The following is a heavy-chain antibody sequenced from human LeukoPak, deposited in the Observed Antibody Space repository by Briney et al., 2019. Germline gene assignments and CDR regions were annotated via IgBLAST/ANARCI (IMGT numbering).Heavy chain of an antibody. J-gene: IGHJ1*01. CDR2: IYYSGST. Sequence: SETLSLTCTVSGGSISSYYWSWIRQPPGKGLEWIGYIYYSGSTNYNLSLKSRVTMSLDTPKNQFSLKLSSVTAADTAVYYCVRGGLTVSRGYFQFWGQGTLVTVSS. CDR3: VRGGLTVSRGYFQF. V-gene: IGHV4-59*01. D-gene: IGHD4/OR15-4a*01. CDR1: GGSISSYY.